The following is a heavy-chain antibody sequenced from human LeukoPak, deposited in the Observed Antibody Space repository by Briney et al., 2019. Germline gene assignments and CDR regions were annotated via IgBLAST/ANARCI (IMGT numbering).Heavy chain of an antibody. CDR3: ARGGSFVEY. D-gene: IGHD3-10*01. V-gene: IGHV3-48*03. CDR2: ISSGGSTV. Sequence: GGSLRLSCAASGFTFSNYEMHWVRRAPGRGLEWVSYISSGGSTVYYADSVKGRFTVSRDNAKNSLYLQMSSLRAEDTAVYYCARGGSFVEYWGQGTLVSVSS. CDR1: GFTFSNYE. J-gene: IGHJ4*02.